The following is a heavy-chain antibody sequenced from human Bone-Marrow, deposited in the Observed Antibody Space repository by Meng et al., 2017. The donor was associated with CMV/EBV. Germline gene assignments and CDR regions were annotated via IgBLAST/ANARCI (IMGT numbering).Heavy chain of an antibody. CDR2: IHYTGRA. Sequence: QVQLPQSGPGLVKPSETLSLTCRVSGVSISTHYWSWIRQTPGKGLEWIASIHYTGRADYSPSLKSRVTVSVDTSKNQFSLKLSSVTAADTAVYYCARRLRGTGPKYFQHWGQGTLVTVSS. D-gene: IGHD3/OR15-3a*01. CDR1: GVSISTHY. V-gene: IGHV4-59*11. CDR3: ARRLRGTGPKYFQH. J-gene: IGHJ1*01.